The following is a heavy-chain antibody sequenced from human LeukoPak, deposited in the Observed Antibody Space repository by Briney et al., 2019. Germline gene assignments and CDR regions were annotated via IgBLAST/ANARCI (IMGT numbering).Heavy chain of an antibody. J-gene: IGHJ4*02. Sequence: SETLSLTCTVSGGSMSTYYWSWIRQSPGKGLEWIGYIYYSGSTSYNPSLTSRLTISIDTSKTQFYLKLSSVTAADTAVYYCARVVYSGSWGYFDYWGQGPLVTVSS. CDR1: GGSMSTYY. D-gene: IGHD3-10*01. CDR2: IYYSGST. CDR3: ARVVYSGSWGYFDY. V-gene: IGHV4-59*01.